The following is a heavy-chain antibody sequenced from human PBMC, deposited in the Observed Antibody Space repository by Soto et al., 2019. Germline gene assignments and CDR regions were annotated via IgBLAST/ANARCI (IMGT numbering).Heavy chain of an antibody. CDR3: AKDKGSSGWYY. D-gene: IGHD6-19*01. V-gene: IGHV3-30*18. CDR2: ISYDGSNK. Sequence: QVQLVESGGGVVQPGRSLRLSCAASGFTFSSYGMHWVRQAPGKGLEWVAVISYDGSNKYYADSVKGRFTISRDNSKNTLYLQMNILRAEDTAVYYCAKDKGSSGWYYWGQGTLVTVSS. J-gene: IGHJ4*02. CDR1: GFTFSSYG.